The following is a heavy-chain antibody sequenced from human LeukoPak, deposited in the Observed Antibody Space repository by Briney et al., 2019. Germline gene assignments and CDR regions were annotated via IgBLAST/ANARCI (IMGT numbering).Heavy chain of an antibody. J-gene: IGHJ6*02. CDR1: GYSFNTHW. D-gene: IGHD6-13*01. V-gene: IGHV5-51*01. Sequence: GESLKISCKASGYSFNTHWVAWVRQMPGKGLEWIGIIHPADSDTQYSPSFQGQVTISADKSISTAYLQWSSLKASDTAMYYCARHKHSSSWYYYYYGMDVWGQGTTVTVSS. CDR2: IHPADSDT. CDR3: ARHKHSSSWYYYYYGMDV.